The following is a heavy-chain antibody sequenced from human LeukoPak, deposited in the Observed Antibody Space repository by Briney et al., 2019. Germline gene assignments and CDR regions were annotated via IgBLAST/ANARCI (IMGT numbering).Heavy chain of an antibody. CDR3: ARSEEYCSSTSCEGDSWFDP. J-gene: IGHJ5*02. CDR2: INHSGST. CDR1: GGSFSGYY. Sequence: SETLSLTCAVSGGSFSGYYWSWIRQPPGKGLEWIGEINHSGSTNYNPSLKSRVTISVDTSKNQFSLKLSSVTAADTAVYYCARSEEYCSSTSCEGDSWFDPWGQGTLVTVSS. D-gene: IGHD2-2*01. V-gene: IGHV4-34*01.